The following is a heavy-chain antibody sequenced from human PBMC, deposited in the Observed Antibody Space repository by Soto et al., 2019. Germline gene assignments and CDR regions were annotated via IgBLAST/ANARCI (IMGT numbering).Heavy chain of an antibody. CDR1: GGSISSGGYY. D-gene: IGHD6-19*01. J-gene: IGHJ6*02. V-gene: IGHV4-31*03. CDR3: ARDRTFVAVAGTAYYYYGMDV. CDR2: IYYRGST. Sequence: QVQLQESGPGLVKPSQTLSLTSTVSGGSISSGGYYWSWIRQHPGKGLEWNWYIYYRGSTYYHPSLKNRVTISVDTSKNQYSLKLSFVTAADTAVYYCARDRTFVAVAGTAYYYYGMDVWGQGTTVTVSS.